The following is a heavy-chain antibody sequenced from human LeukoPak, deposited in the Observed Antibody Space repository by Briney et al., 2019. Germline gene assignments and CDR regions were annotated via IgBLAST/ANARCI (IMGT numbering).Heavy chain of an antibody. V-gene: IGHV3-30*18. Sequence: GRSLRLSCAASGFTFSSYGMHWVRQAPGKGLERAAVISNDGSNKYYADSVKGRFTISRDNSKNTLYLQMNSLRAEDTAVYYCANENYYGSSGYPDHWGQGTLVTVSS. CDR2: ISNDGSNK. CDR3: ANENYYGSSGYPDH. CDR1: GFTFSSYG. D-gene: IGHD3-22*01. J-gene: IGHJ5*02.